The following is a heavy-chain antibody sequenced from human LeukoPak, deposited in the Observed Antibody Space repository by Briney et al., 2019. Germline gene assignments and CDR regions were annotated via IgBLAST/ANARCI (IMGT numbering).Heavy chain of an antibody. D-gene: IGHD2/OR15-2a*01. CDR2: ISSSSSYI. V-gene: IGHV3-21*01. CDR1: GFTFSDYS. CDR3: ASLENWAFDY. Sequence: GGSLRLSCAASGFTFSDYSMNWVRQAPGKGLEWVSSISSSSSYIYYADSVKGRFTISRDNAKNSLYLQMNSLRAEDTAVYYCASLENWAFDYWGQGTLVTVSS. J-gene: IGHJ4*02.